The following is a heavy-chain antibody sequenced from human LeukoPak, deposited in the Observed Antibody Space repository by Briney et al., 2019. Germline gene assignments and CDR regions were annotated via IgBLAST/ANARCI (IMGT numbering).Heavy chain of an antibody. CDR2: MYSGGNT. J-gene: IGHJ4*02. CDR3: ARDRDGVSFDF. D-gene: IGHD3-3*01. CDR1: GFTVRSNF. Sequence: GGSLRLSCATSGFTVRSNFMSWVRQAPGKGLEWVANMYSGGNTDYADSVKGRFTISKDSSRNTLYLQMNSLRVEDTALYYCARDRDGVSFDFWGRGTLVTVSS. V-gene: IGHV3-53*01.